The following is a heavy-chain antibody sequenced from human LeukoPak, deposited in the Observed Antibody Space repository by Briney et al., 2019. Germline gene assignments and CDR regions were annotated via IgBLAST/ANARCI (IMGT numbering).Heavy chain of an antibody. Sequence: GGSLRLSCAASGFTFSNYAMSWVRQAPGKGLEWVSAIVGSGGSTYYADSVKGRFTISRDNPKNTLYLQMNSLRAEDTAAYYCARWGDYDILTGYYDSDYWGQGTLVTVSS. V-gene: IGHV3-23*01. J-gene: IGHJ4*02. D-gene: IGHD3-9*01. CDR3: ARWGDYDILTGYYDSDY. CDR1: GFTFSNYA. CDR2: IVGSGGST.